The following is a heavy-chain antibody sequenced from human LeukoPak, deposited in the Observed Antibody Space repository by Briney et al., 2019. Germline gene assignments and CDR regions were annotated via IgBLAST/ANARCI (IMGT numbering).Heavy chain of an antibody. CDR3: ARGDSGSYYFDY. Sequence: QPGGSLRLSCVASGFSFSGHWMNWVRQPPGKGLEWVANIKPDGSEKYYVDSVKGRFTISRDDAKNSLYLQMNSLRAEDTAVYYCARGDSGSYYFDYWGQGTLVTVSS. J-gene: IGHJ4*02. V-gene: IGHV3-7*02. CDR2: IKPDGSEK. CDR1: GFSFSGHW. D-gene: IGHD1-26*01.